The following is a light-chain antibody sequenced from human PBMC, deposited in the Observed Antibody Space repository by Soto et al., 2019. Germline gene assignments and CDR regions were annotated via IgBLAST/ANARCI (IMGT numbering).Light chain of an antibody. CDR2: KAS. Sequence: DIQMTQSPSTLSGSVGDRVTITCRASQTISSWLAWYQQKPGKAPKLLIYKASTLKSGVPSRFSGSGSGTEFTLTISSLEPEDFAVYYCHQYGRSPRTFGQGTKVDIK. V-gene: IGKV1-5*03. J-gene: IGKJ1*01. CDR1: QTISSW. CDR3: HQYGRSPRT.